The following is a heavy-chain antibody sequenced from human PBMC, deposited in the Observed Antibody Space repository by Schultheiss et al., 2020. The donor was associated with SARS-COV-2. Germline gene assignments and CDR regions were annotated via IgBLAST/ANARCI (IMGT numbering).Heavy chain of an antibody. D-gene: IGHD2-2*02. V-gene: IGHV1-46*01. CDR1: GYTFTGYY. Sequence: ASVKVSCKASGYTFTGYYMHWVRQAPGQGLEWMGGIIPIFGTANYAQKFQGRVTMTRDTSTSTVYMELSSLRSEDTAVYYCALMREAIVVVPAAINWFDPWGQGTLVTVSS. CDR2: IIPIFGTA. J-gene: IGHJ5*02. CDR3: ALMREAIVVVPAAINWFDP.